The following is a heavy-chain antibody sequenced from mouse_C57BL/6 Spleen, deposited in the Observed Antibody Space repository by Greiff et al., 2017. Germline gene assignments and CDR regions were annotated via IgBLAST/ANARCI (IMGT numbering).Heavy chain of an antibody. Sequence: LMESGPELVKPGASVKISCKASGYAFSSSWMNWVKQRPGKGLEWIGRIYPGDGDTNYNGKFKGKATLTADKSSSTAYMQLSSLTSEDSAVYFCARERGSWGQGTLVTVSA. CDR3: ARERGS. V-gene: IGHV1-82*01. CDR2: IYPGDGDT. CDR1: GYAFSSSW. J-gene: IGHJ3*01.